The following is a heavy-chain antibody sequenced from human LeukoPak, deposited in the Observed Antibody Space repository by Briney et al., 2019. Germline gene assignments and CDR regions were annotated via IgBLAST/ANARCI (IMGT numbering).Heavy chain of an antibody. V-gene: IGHV1-2*02. CDR1: GYTFTDYY. CDR3: ARPTTVTDYDACDI. Sequence: ASVKVPCKASGYTFTDYYIHWVRQAPGQGLEWMGWINPNSGGTNHAQKFQGRVTMTRDTSISTAYMELSSLRSDDTAVYYCARPTTVTDYDACDIWGQGTMVTVSS. CDR2: INPNSGGT. D-gene: IGHD4-17*01. J-gene: IGHJ3*02.